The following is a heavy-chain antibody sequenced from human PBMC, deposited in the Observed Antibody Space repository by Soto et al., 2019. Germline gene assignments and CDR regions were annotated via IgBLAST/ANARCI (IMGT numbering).Heavy chain of an antibody. J-gene: IGHJ4*02. CDR2: INAGNGNT. CDR1: GYTFTSYA. Sequence: QVPLVQSGAEEKKPGASVKVSCKASGYTFTSYAIHWVRKAPGQRLEWMGWINAGNGNTKYSQKFQGRVTITRDTSASTAYMELSSLRSEETAVYYCDRSIVVVTALDYWGQGTLVTVSS. V-gene: IGHV1-3*05. D-gene: IGHD2-21*02. CDR3: DRSIVVVTALDY.